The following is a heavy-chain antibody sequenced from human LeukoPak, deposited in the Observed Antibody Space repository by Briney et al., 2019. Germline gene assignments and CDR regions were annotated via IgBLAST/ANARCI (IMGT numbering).Heavy chain of an antibody. Sequence: GSLRLSCAASGFTVSSNYMSWVRQAPGKGLEWVSVIYSGGSTYYADSVKGRFTISRDNAKNSLYLQMNSLRAEDTAVYYCANNYDFWSGYYKVGAFDIWGQGTTVTVSS. CDR1: GFTVSSNY. J-gene: IGHJ3*02. CDR3: ANNYDFWSGYYKVGAFDI. D-gene: IGHD3-3*01. V-gene: IGHV3-66*01. CDR2: IYSGGST.